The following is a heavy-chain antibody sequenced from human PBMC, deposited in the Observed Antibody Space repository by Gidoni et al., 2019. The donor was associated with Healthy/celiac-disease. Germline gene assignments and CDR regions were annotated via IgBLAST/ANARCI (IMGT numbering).Heavy chain of an antibody. CDR1: GFTFSNAW. J-gene: IGHJ4*02. CDR2: IKSKTDGGTT. CDR3: TTLPHCSGGSCYSD. D-gene: IGHD2-15*01. V-gene: IGHV3-15*01. Sequence: DVQLVESGGGLVKPGGSLRLSCAASGFTFSNAWMSWVRQAPGKGLEWVGRIKSKTDGGTTDYAAPVKGRFTISRDDSKNTLYLQMNSLKTEDTAVFYCTTLPHCSGGSCYSDWGQGTLVTVSS.